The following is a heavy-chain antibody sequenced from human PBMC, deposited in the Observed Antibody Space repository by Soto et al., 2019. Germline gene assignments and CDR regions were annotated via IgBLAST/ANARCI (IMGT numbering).Heavy chain of an antibody. CDR1: GCTFGDYA. Sequence: PGGSLRLSCTTSGCTFGDYAMSWFRQTPGKGLEWVGFVRTYAYGETTEYAASVKGRFTVGRDNSRSTAYLHMSSLKTEDTGVYFCSRDCPCGLGYCTNGACFPNDFWGQGTLVTVST. V-gene: IGHV3-49*03. CDR2: VRTYAYGETT. CDR3: SRDCPCGLGYCTNGACFPNDF. D-gene: IGHD2-8*01. J-gene: IGHJ4*02.